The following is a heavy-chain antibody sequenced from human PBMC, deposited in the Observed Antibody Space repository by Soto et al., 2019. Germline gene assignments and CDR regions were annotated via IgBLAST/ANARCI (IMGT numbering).Heavy chain of an antibody. CDR2: ISTYNDNT. V-gene: IGHV1-18*01. Sequence: ASVKVSCKASGYTFHTFGISWVRQAPGQGLEWMGWISTYNDNTNYAQKFRGRVAMATDMSTGTASMELRSLPPDDTAVYYCARDLQFYSDSSGYRDVFDIWGQGTMVTVSS. J-gene: IGHJ3*02. CDR3: ARDLQFYSDSSGYRDVFDI. D-gene: IGHD3-22*01. CDR1: GYTFHTFG.